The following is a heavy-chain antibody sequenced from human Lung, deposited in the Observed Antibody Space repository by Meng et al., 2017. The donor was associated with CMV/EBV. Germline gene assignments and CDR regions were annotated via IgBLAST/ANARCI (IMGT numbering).Heavy chain of an antibody. CDR1: GFSAGDSF. J-gene: IGHJ4*03. CDR2: IRSKNSGGTT. D-gene: IGHD2-15*01. V-gene: IGHV3-49*04. CDR3: TRCGINCYLDY. Sequence: SXKISXTVSGFSAGDSFMTWVRQAPGKGLEWVGFIRSKNSGGTTEYAASVKGRFTISRDESNSVAYLQMNSLRIEDTAVYYCTRCGINCYLDYWGQGTLVTVSS.